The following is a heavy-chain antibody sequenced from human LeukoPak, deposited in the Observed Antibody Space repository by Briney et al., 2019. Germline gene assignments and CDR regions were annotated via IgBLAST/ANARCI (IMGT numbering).Heavy chain of an antibody. D-gene: IGHD2-15*01. V-gene: IGHV1-69*06. CDR2: IMPIFGTT. Sequence: GASVKVSCKASGGALNSYTITWVRQAPGQGLEWMGGIMPIFGTTNYAQKFQGRVTITADKSTSTAYMELSSLRSEDTAVYYCARGYCSGGSCYRRYFDYWGQGTLVTVSS. CDR3: ARGYCSGGSCYRRYFDY. J-gene: IGHJ4*02. CDR1: GGALNSYT.